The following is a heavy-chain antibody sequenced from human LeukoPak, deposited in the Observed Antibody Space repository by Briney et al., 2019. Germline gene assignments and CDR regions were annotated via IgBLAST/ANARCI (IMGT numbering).Heavy chain of an antibody. CDR2: ISTSSNNI. D-gene: IGHD4-23*01. J-gene: IGHJ3*02. CDR1: GFTFSSYE. Sequence: GGSLRLSCAASGFTFSSYEMNWVRQAPGKGLEWVSYISTSSNNIYYADSVKGRFTISRDSAKNSLYLQMNSLRAEYTAVYYCAREVKEAFDIWGQGTMVTVSS. V-gene: IGHV3-48*03. CDR3: AREVKEAFDI.